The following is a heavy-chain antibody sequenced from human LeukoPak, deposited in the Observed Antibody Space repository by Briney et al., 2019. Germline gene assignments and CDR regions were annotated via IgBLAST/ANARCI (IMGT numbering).Heavy chain of an antibody. Sequence: GGSLRLSCAASGFTFSAHDMHWVRQPTGKGLEWVSSVGTAGDTYYPDSVKGRFTIFRENAKNSLFLQMNSLRVEDTAVYYCAKDHNYDSSGYCPWGQGTLVTVSS. CDR1: GFTFSAHD. J-gene: IGHJ5*02. CDR2: VGTAGDT. CDR3: AKDHNYDSSGYCP. D-gene: IGHD3-22*01. V-gene: IGHV3-13*01.